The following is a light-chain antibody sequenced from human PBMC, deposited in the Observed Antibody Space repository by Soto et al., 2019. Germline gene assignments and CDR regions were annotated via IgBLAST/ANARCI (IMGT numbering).Light chain of an antibody. CDR2: AAS. CDR3: QQSYSSPPWT. Sequence: IQMTQSPSSLSASVGDRVTITCRASQSILNSLNWYQHKPGKAPKLLIFAASSLQTGVPSRFSDSGSGTDFTLTITNVQPEDFATYYCQQSYSSPPWTFGQGTKVEIK. V-gene: IGKV1-39*01. J-gene: IGKJ1*01. CDR1: QSILNS.